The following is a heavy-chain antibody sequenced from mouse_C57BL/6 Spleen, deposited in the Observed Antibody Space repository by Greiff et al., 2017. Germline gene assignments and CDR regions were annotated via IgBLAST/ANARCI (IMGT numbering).Heavy chain of an antibody. J-gene: IGHJ2*01. CDR2: IDPADGDT. V-gene: IGHV14-3*02. D-gene: IGHD1-1*02. CDR1: GFTITDYY. CDR3: ARGSRFDD. Sequence: EVQLVQSGAELVKPGASVKLSCTASGFTITDYYMHWVKQRPEQGLEWIGRIDPADGDTKYDPKFQGKATITADTSSNTAYLQLSSLTSEDAAVYYCARGSRFDDWGQGSTLPVAS.